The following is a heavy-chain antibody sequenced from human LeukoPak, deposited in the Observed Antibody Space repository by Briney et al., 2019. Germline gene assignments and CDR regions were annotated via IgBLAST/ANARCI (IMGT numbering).Heavy chain of an antibody. D-gene: IGHD3-22*01. Sequence: GASVKVSCKVSGYTFTGYYMHWVRQAPGQGLEWMGRINPNSGGTDYAQKFQGRVTMTRDTSISTAYMELSRLRSDDTAVYYCAREGYYYDSSGYTIEIDYWGQGTLVTVSS. V-gene: IGHV1-2*06. CDR3: AREGYYYDSSGYTIEIDY. J-gene: IGHJ4*02. CDR2: INPNSGGT. CDR1: GYTFTGYY.